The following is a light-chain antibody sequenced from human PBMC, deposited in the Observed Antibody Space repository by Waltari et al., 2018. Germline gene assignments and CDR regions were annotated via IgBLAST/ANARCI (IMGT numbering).Light chain of an antibody. CDR3: QQYDNLPYT. Sequence: DIQMTQSPSSLSASVGDRVNITCQARPDINNYLTWYQQKPGKAPKLLIYGASNLEPGVTSRFSGSGSGTDFTFTVSSLQPEDIATYYCQQYDNLPYTFGQGTKVEIK. CDR1: PDINNY. CDR2: GAS. J-gene: IGKJ2*01. V-gene: IGKV1-33*01.